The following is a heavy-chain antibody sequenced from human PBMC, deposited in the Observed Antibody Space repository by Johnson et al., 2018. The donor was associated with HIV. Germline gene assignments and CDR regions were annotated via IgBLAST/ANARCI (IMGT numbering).Heavy chain of an antibody. Sequence: VQLVESGGGLVQPGASLRLSCAASGFAFSTYDMHWVRQASGKGLAWVGHIRSKANSYATAYAASVKGRFTISRDDSKNTAYLQMNSLKTEDTAVYYCTSGKSWLAVDAFDIWGQGTMVTVSS. CDR2: IRSKANSYAT. CDR1: GFAFSTYD. CDR3: TSGKSWLAVDAFDI. J-gene: IGHJ3*02. D-gene: IGHD6-19*01. V-gene: IGHV3-73*01.